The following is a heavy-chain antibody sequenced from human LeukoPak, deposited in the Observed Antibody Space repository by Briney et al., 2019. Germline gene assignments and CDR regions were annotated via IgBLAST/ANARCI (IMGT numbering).Heavy chain of an antibody. Sequence: SVKVSCKASGGTFSSYAISWVRQAPGQGLEWMGGIIPIFGTANYAQKFQGRVTITADESTSTAYMELSSLRSEDTAVYYCARGGVAYYYDSSGYDWGQGTLVTVSS. CDR3: ARGGVAYYYDSSGYD. J-gene: IGHJ4*02. D-gene: IGHD3-22*01. V-gene: IGHV1-69*01. CDR1: GGTFSSYA. CDR2: IIPIFGTA.